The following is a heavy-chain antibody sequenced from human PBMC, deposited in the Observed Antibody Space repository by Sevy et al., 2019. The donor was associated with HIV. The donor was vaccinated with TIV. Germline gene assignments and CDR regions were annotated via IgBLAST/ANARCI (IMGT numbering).Heavy chain of an antibody. CDR1: GFTFSDYY. CDR2: ISSSGSTI. CDR3: ARDQAIFGVVIMTYYGMDV. Sequence: GGSLRLSCAASGFTFSDYYMSWIRQAPGKGLEWVSYISSSGSTIYYADSVKGRFTISRDNAKNSRYLQMNSLRAEDTAVYYCARDQAIFGVVIMTYYGMDVWGQGTTVTVSS. D-gene: IGHD3-3*01. V-gene: IGHV3-11*01. J-gene: IGHJ6*02.